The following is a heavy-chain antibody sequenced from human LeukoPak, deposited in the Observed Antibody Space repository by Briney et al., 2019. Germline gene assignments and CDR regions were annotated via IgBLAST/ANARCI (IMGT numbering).Heavy chain of an antibody. D-gene: IGHD6-25*01. J-gene: IGHJ6*03. CDR2: INHSRIT. CDR3: ARSRRQANFMDV. V-gene: IGHV4-39*07. Sequence: SETLSLTCTVSGGSISSSSYYWGWIRQPPGKGLEWIGEINHSRITNYNPSLKSRVTISADTSKNQFSLKLSSVTAADTAVYYCARSRRQANFMDVWGKGTTVTISS. CDR1: GGSISSSSYY.